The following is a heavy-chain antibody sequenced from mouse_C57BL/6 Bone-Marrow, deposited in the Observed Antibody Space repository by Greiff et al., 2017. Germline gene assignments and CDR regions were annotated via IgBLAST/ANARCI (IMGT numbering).Heavy chain of an antibody. J-gene: IGHJ3*01. D-gene: IGHD2-3*01. Sequence: EVKLVESGPGLVKPSQSLSLTCSVTGYSITSGYYWNWIRQFPGNKLEWMGYISYDGSNNYNPSLKNRISITRDTSKNQFFLKLNSVTTEDTATYYCAREGLLPWFAYWGQGTLVTVAA. V-gene: IGHV3-6*01. CDR1: GYSITSGYY. CDR3: AREGLLPWFAY. CDR2: ISYDGSN.